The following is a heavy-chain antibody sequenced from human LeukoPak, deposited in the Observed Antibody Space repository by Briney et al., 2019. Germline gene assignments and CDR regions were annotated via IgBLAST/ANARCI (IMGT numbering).Heavy chain of an antibody. V-gene: IGHV4-59*01. CDR1: GGSISTYF. D-gene: IGHD3-10*01. Sequence: SETLSLTCTVSGGSISTYFWSWIRQPPGKGLEWIGYIYYSGSTNYNPSLKSRVTISVDTSKNQFSLKLSSVTAADTAVYYCARVTMVRGVIMRGYYYYYMDVWGKGTTVTVSS. J-gene: IGHJ6*03. CDR3: ARVTMVRGVIMRGYYYYYMDV. CDR2: IYYSGST.